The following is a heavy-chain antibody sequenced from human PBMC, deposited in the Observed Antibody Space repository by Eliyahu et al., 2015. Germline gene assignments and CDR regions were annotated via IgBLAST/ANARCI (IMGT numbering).Heavy chain of an antibody. CDR2: IRYDGGNK. D-gene: IGHD3-16*01. Sequence: HVYLLQSGGGVVQPGRSLRLAXVTSGLPFSNYGMHWVRQAPGKGLXWVXVIRYDGGNKYYAESVKGRFTLSRDESNDTVYLQMNNLRGDDTADYYCATDLHSPGGISWGQGVQVTVTS. CDR3: ATDLHSPGGIS. J-gene: IGHJ4*02. V-gene: IGHV3-33*01. CDR1: GLPFSNYG.